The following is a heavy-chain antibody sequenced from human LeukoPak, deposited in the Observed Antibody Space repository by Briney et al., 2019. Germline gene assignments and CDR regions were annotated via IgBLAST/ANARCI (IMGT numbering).Heavy chain of an antibody. CDR3: ARAEDCSSTSCPRAFDI. CDR2: INTDGSNT. Sequence: QPGGSLRLSCAASGFTFSTYWMHWVRQAPGKGLVWVSRINTDGSNTNYADSVKGRFTISRDNAENTLYLQMNSLRAEDTAVYYCARAEDCSSTSCPRAFDIWGQGTMVTVSS. D-gene: IGHD2-2*01. V-gene: IGHV3-74*01. J-gene: IGHJ3*02. CDR1: GFTFSTYW.